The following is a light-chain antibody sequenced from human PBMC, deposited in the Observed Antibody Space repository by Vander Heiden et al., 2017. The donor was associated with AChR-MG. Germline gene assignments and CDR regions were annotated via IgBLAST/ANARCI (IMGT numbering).Light chain of an antibody. J-gene: IGLJ2*01. CDR1: SHNIGADYD. Sequence: QSVMTPPPAASAAPGQRVTISTTGSSHNIGADYDVHWYQQRPGAAPKLLIYGYTNRPSGVPDRFSGSKSGTSASLAITGLQTEDEADYFCQSYDRSLSAVVFGGGTKLTGL. V-gene: IGLV1-40*01. CDR2: GYT. CDR3: QSYDRSLSAVV.